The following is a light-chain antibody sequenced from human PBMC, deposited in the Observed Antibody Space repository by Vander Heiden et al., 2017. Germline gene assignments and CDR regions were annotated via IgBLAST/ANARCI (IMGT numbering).Light chain of an antibody. Sequence: QSVLTQPPSASGTPGQRVTISCSGSSSNIGSNTVSWYQQLPGTAPKLLIYNNDQRPSGVPDRFSGSKSGTSASLAISGLQSEDEADYHCAAWDDTLNGPDVGFGGGTKLTVL. V-gene: IGLV1-44*01. CDR1: SSNIGSNT. CDR2: NND. J-gene: IGLJ2*01. CDR3: AAWDDTLNGPDVG.